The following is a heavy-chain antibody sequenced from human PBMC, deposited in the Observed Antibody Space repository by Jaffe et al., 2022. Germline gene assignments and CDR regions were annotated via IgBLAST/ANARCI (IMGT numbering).Heavy chain of an antibody. CDR3: VGHHGYYYDSSANIEVGSQFDY. D-gene: IGHD3-22*01. V-gene: IGHV3-53*04. J-gene: IGHJ4*02. CDR1: GFTVSSNY. CDR2: IYSGGST. Sequence: EVQLVESGGGLVQPGGSLRLSCAASGFTVSSNYMSWVRQAPGKGLEWVSVIYSGGSTYYADSVKGRFTISRHNSKNTLYLQMNSLRAEDTAVYYCVGHHGYYYDSSANIEVGSQFDYWGQGTLVTVSS.